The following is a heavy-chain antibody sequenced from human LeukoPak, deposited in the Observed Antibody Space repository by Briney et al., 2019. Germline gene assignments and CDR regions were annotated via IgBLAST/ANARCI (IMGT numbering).Heavy chain of an antibody. CDR3: AKSPSFVVVPAATYFDY. CDR2: ISYDGTDK. CDR1: GFTFNTFG. J-gene: IGHJ4*02. Sequence: GGSLRLSCAASGFTFNTFGMHWVRQAPGKGLEWVAVISYDGTDKYYADSLKGRFTISRDNSKNTLYLQMNSLTAEDTAVYYCAKSPSFVVVPAATYFDYWGQGTLVTVSS. V-gene: IGHV3-30*18. D-gene: IGHD2-2*01.